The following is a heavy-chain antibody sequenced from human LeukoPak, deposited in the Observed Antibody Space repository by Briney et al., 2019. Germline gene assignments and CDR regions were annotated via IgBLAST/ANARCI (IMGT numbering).Heavy chain of an antibody. V-gene: IGHV3-30*02. CDR2: IRKDGYDE. CDR1: GFTFNAYA. CDR3: AKDRGDFPPYFGS. D-gene: IGHD2-21*02. J-gene: IGHJ4*02. Sequence: GGSLRLSCAASGFTFNAYAMHWVRQAPGKGLEWVSFIRKDGYDEKYANSVKGRFTISRDNSKNTVYLQLTSLRIEDTAVYYCAKDRGDFPPYFGSWGPGTLVTVSS.